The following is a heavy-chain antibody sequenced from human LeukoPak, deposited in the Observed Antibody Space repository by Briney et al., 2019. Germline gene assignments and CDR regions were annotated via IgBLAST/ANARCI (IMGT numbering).Heavy chain of an antibody. Sequence: GESLKISCKGSGYSFTSYWSGWVRQMPGKGLEWIGTIYTGDSDTRYSPSFQGQVTISADKSNSTAYLQRSSLKASDTAMYYCARGEWQSSGWLWGIWGQGTLVTVSS. CDR2: IYTGDSDT. CDR1: GYSFTSYW. V-gene: IGHV5-51*01. CDR3: ARGEWQSSGWLWGI. J-gene: IGHJ4*02. D-gene: IGHD6-19*01.